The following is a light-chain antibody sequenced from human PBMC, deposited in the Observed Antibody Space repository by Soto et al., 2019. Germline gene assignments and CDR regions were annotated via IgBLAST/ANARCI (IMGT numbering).Light chain of an antibody. V-gene: IGKV3-15*01. Sequence: DIGMTQYPATLSVSPGERAALSCMASQSPNTNLAWYQQKPGQAPRLLVYSASTRANDIPARFSASWSGTEYALTISSLQSEDLAVYYCQQVKAWPYTFGQGTKVEI. J-gene: IGKJ2*01. CDR1: QSPNTN. CDR3: QQVKAWPYT. CDR2: SAS.